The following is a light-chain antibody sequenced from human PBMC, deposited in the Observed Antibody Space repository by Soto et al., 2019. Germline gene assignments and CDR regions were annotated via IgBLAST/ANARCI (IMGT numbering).Light chain of an antibody. Sequence: IVLTQSPATLSLSPGERATLSCGASQSVSSYLAWYQQKPGLAPRLVIYDSSIRATGIPDRFSGSGSGTDFTLTISRLEPEDFAVYLCQQYGHYPQITCGQGTRLDIX. J-gene: IGKJ5*01. CDR3: QQYGHYPQIT. CDR1: QSVSSY. CDR2: DSS. V-gene: IGKV3D-20*01.